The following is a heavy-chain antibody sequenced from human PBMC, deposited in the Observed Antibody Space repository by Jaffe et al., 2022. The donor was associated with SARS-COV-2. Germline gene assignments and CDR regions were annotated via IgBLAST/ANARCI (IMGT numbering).Heavy chain of an antibody. V-gene: IGHV3-30*18. CDR2: MSYDARNE. CDR1: GFTFSSYG. Sequence: QVQLVESGGGVVQPGRSLRLSCAASGFTFSSYGMHWVRQAPGKGLEWVAVMSYDARNEYYGDSVKGRFTISRDNSKNTLYLQMNSLRAEDTAVYYCAKDWAAYDFWSGFYSGYNYYGMDVWGQGTAVTVS. J-gene: IGHJ6*02. CDR3: AKDWAAYDFWSGFYSGYNYYGMDV. D-gene: IGHD3-3*01.